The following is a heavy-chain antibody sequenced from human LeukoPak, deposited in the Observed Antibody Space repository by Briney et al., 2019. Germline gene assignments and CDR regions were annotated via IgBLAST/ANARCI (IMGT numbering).Heavy chain of an antibody. CDR3: ARVSYYDSSGYPEYFHH. V-gene: IGHV1-69*04. CDR2: IIPILGIP. J-gene: IGHJ1*01. CDR1: GGTFSSYA. Sequence: SVKVSCKASGGTFSSYAVSWVRQAPGQGLEWMGRIIPILGIPNYAQKFQGRVTITADKSTSTAYMELSSLRSEDTAVYYCARVSYYDSSGYPEYFHHWGQGTLVTVSS. D-gene: IGHD3-22*01.